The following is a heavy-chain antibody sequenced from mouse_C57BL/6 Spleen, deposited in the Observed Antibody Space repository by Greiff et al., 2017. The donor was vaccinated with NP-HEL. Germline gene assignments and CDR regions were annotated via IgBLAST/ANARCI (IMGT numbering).Heavy chain of an antibody. V-gene: IGHV5-9*01. J-gene: IGHJ4*01. CDR1: GFTFSSYT. CDR3: ARHGGVYYYAMDY. Sequence: EVKVVESGGGLVKPGGSLKLSCAASGFTFSSYTMSWVRQTPEKRLEWVATISGGGGNTYYPDSVKGRFTISRDNAKNTLYLQMSSLRSEDTALYYCARHGGVYYYAMDYWGQGTSVTVSS. CDR2: ISGGGGNT.